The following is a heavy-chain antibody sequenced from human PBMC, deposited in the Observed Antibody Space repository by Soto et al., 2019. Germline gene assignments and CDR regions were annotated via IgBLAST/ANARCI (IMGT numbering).Heavy chain of an antibody. CDR1: GFTFSNYG. V-gene: IGHV3-33*01. Sequence: QVQLVESGGDVVQPGRSLRLSCAASGFTFSNYGLHWVRQAPGKGLEWVADIWYDGRSKNYVDSVKGRFTISRDNSKNTLYLEMNSLRAEDSAVYYCGRVDRYYGMDVWGQGTTVTVSS. J-gene: IGHJ6*02. CDR2: IWYDGRSK. CDR3: GRVDRYYGMDV.